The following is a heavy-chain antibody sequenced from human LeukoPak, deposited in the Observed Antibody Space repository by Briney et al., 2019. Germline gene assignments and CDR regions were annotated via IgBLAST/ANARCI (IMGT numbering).Heavy chain of an antibody. CDR1: GDSLNSYY. D-gene: IGHD6-25*01. J-gene: IGHJ4*02. V-gene: IGHV4-59*01. CDR2: IFYSGSS. CDR3: AGRAARFFDY. Sequence: SETLSLTCTVSGDSLNSYYWSWIRQPPGEGLQWIGYIFYSGSSNYNASLRSRVDISVDTSKNQFSLKLTSVTAADTAVYYCAGRAARFFDYWGQGILVTVSS.